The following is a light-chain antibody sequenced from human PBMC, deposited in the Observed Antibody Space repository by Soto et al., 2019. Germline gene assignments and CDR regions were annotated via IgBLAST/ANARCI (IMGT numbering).Light chain of an antibody. Sequence: EIVMSQSPVTLSVSPGERATLSCRASQSINSNLAWYQQKPGQAPSLLIYDASNRATGIPARFSGSGPGTDFTLTISSLEPEDFAVYYCQQRSNWPRTFGQGTKVDIK. CDR2: DAS. CDR1: QSINSN. V-gene: IGKV3-11*01. J-gene: IGKJ1*01. CDR3: QQRSNWPRT.